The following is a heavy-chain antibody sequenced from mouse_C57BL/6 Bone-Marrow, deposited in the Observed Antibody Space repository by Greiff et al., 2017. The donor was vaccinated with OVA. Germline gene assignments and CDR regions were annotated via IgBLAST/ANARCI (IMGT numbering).Heavy chain of an antibody. D-gene: IGHD1-1*01. V-gene: IGHV5-12*01. CDR2: ISTGGGST. Sequence: EVKVVESGGGLVQPGGSLKLSCAASGFTFSDYYMYWVRQTPEKRLEWVAYISTGGGSTYYPDTVKGRFTISRDNAKNTLYLQMSRLKSEDTAMYYCARHSGVARYFDVWGTGTTVTVSS. CDR3: ARHSGVARYFDV. CDR1: GFTFSDYY. J-gene: IGHJ1*03.